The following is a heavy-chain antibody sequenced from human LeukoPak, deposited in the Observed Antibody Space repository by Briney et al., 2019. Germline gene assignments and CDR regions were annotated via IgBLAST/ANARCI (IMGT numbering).Heavy chain of an antibody. J-gene: IGHJ4*02. CDR1: GYTFTGYY. Sequence: VKVSCKASGYTFTGYYMHWVRQAPGQGREWMGWINPNSGGTNYAQKFQGWVTMTRDTSISTAYMELSRLRSDDTAVYYCASSRRGGDGYYFDYWGQGTLVTVSS. CDR2: INPNSGGT. CDR3: ASSRRGGDGYYFDY. V-gene: IGHV1-2*04. D-gene: IGHD2-21*01.